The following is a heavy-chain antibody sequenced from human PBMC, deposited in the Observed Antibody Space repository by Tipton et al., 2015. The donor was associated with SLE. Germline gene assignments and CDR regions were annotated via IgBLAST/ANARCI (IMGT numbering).Heavy chain of an antibody. CDR2: MNPNSGNT. D-gene: IGHD5-18*01. V-gene: IGHV1-8*01. CDR3: ASVAASAPRVTAYYYYLNV. Sequence: QSGAEVKKPGASVKVSCKASGYTFTSYDINWVRQATGQGLEWMGWMNPNSGNTAYAQKFQGRVTMTRNTSISTAYMELSSLRSEDSAVHSCASVAASAPRVTAYYYYLNVWGKETTFTVSS. J-gene: IGHJ6*03. CDR1: GYTFTSYD.